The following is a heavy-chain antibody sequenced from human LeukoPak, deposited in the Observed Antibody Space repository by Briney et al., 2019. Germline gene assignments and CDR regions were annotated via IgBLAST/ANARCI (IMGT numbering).Heavy chain of an antibody. J-gene: IGHJ6*03. CDR2: MNPNSGNT. Sequence: GASVKVSCKASGYTFISDDINWVRQATGQGLEWMGWMNPNSGNTGYAQKFQGRVTITRNTSISTAYMELSSLRSEDTAVYYCARGGLVAAAGTAGKYYYYYYMDVWGKGTTVTVSS. V-gene: IGHV1-8*03. CDR3: ARGGLVAAAGTAGKYYYYYYMDV. D-gene: IGHD6-13*01. CDR1: GYTFISDD.